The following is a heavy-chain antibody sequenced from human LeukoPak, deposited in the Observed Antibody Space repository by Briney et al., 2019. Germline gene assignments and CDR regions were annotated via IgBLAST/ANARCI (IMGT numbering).Heavy chain of an antibody. CDR3: ATAIRVRGALDAFDI. Sequence: AGGSLRLSCAASGFTVNSNYMRWVRQAPGKGREWVSAISGSGGSTYYADSVKGRFTISRDNSKNTLYLQMNSLRAEDTPVYYCATAIRVRGALDAFDIWGQGTMVTVSS. J-gene: IGHJ3*02. D-gene: IGHD3-10*01. CDR1: GFTVNSNY. V-gene: IGHV3-23*01. CDR2: ISGSGGST.